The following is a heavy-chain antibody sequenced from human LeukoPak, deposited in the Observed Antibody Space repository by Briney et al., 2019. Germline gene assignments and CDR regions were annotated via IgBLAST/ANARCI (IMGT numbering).Heavy chain of an antibody. D-gene: IGHD6-19*01. CDR2: INPNSGGT. CDR3: APTRGSGWYLDY. CDR1: GYTFTGYY. V-gene: IGHV1-2*02. J-gene: IGHJ4*02. Sequence: ASVKVSCKASGYTFTGYYMHWVRQAPGQGLEWMGWINPNSGGTNYAQKFQGRVTMTRDTSISTAYMELSRLRSDDTAVYYWAPTRGSGWYLDYWGQGTLVTVSS.